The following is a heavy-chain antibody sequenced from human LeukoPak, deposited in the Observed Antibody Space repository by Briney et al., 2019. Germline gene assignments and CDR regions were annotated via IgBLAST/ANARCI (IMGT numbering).Heavy chain of an antibody. CDR3: AREGWVNWFDP. D-gene: IGHD1-26*01. V-gene: IGHV3-48*03. CDR1: GFTFSSYE. J-gene: IGHJ5*02. CDR2: ISSSGSTI. Sequence: PGGSLRLSCAASGFTFSSYEMNWVRQAPGKGLEWVSYISSSGSTIYYADSVKGRFTISRDNAKNSLYLQMNSLRVEDTAVYYCAREGWVNWFDPWGQGTLVTVSS.